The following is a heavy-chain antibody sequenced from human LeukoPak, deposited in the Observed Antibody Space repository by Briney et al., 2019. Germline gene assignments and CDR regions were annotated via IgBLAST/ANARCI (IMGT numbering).Heavy chain of an antibody. CDR2: IYYSGST. CDR3: ARSYYDYVWGSYSFFDY. D-gene: IGHD3-16*02. V-gene: IGHV4-59*01. CDR1: GGSISSYY. J-gene: IGHJ4*02. Sequence: SETLSLTCTVSGGSISSYYWSWIWQPPGKGLEWIGYIYYSGSTNYNPSLKSRVTISVDTSKNQFSLKLSSVTAADTAVYYCARSYYDYVWGSYSFFDYWGQGTLVIVSS.